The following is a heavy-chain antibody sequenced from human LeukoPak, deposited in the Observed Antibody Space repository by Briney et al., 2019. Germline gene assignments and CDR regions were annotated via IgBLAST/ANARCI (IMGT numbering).Heavy chain of an antibody. D-gene: IGHD5-18*01. Sequence: AASVNVSYKASGGTFSIYAISWVRQAPGQGLEWMGGIIPIFGTANYAQKFQGRVTITADESTSTAYMELSSLRSEDTAVYYSARRSRRGYSYGRGDWFDLWGQGTLVTVSS. CDR3: ARRSRRGYSYGRGDWFDL. J-gene: IGHJ5*02. CDR1: GGTFSIYA. V-gene: IGHV1-69*13. CDR2: IIPIFGTA.